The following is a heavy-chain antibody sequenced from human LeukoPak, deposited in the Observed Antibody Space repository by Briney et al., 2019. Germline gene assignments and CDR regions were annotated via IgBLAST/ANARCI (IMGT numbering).Heavy chain of an antibody. CDR1: GGSNSNYY. J-gene: IGHJ6*03. D-gene: IGHD2-2*01. CDR3: ASEYQVTYYYYYYMDV. V-gene: IGHV4-4*07. CDR2: IYTSGTA. Sequence: SETLSLTCTVSGGSNSNYYWSWFRQPAGKGLEWIGRIYTSGTADYNPSLKSRVTMSVDTSKNQFSLRLSSVTAADTAVYYCASEYQVTYYYYYYMDVWGKGTTVTVSS.